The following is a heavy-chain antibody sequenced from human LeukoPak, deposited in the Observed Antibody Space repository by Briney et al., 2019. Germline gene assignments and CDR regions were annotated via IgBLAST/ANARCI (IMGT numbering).Heavy chain of an antibody. V-gene: IGHV3-15*05. Sequence: GGSLRLSCAASGFTFSKAWMKWVRQARGKGGEGGAHIKTKSQGGTTDYAAPVKARFAISRDDSENRVYLQMNSLKSEDTAVYYCAVRLGNTDTDYWGQGTLVTVSS. CDR2: IKTKSQGGTT. D-gene: IGHD1/OR15-1a*01. CDR1: GFTFSKAW. CDR3: AVRLGNTDTDY. J-gene: IGHJ4*02.